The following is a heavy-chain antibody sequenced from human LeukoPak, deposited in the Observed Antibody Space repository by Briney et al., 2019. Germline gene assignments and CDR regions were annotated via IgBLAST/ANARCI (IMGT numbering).Heavy chain of an antibody. CDR3: ARDGASRGAFDI. V-gene: IGHV3-21*01. CDR1: GFTLSSYS. D-gene: IGHD3-10*01. Sequence: PGGSLRLSCAASGFTLSSYSMNWVRQAPGKGLGWVSSISSSSSYIYYADSVKGRFTISRDNAKNSLYLQMNSLRAEDTAVYYCARDGASRGAFDIWGQGTMVTVSS. J-gene: IGHJ3*02. CDR2: ISSSSSYI.